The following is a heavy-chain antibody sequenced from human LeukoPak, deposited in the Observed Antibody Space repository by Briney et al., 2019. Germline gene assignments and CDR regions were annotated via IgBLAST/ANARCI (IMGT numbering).Heavy chain of an antibody. CDR1: GFTFSSYS. J-gene: IGHJ4*02. CDR3: ASWDGSGSYYNY. CDR2: ISSSSSYI. D-gene: IGHD3-10*01. Sequence: PGGSLRLSCAASGFTFSSYSMNWVRQAPGKGLEWVSSISSSSSYIYYADSVKGRFTISRDNAKNSLYLQMNSLRAEDTAVYYCASWDGSGSYYNYWGQGTLVTVSS. V-gene: IGHV3-21*01.